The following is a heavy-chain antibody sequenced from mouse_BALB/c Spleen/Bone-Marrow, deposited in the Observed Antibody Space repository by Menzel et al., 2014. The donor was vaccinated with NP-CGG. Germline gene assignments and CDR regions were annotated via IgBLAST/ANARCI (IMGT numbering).Heavy chain of an antibody. CDR1: GFSLTSYG. D-gene: IGHD3-3*01. Sequence: QVQLKESGPDLVAPSQSLSITCPVSGFSLTSYGVHWVRQPPGKGLEWLVAILSDGSTTYNAALKSRLSISKENSKRQCFVKRNRPQTDNTAMDYWARQRDGAMDYRGQGTSVTVSS. CDR3: ARQRDGAMDY. J-gene: IGHJ4*01. V-gene: IGHV2-6-2*01. CDR2: ILSDGST.